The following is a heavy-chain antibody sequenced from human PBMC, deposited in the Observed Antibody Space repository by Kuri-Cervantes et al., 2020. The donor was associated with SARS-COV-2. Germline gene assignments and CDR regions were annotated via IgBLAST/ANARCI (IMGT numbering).Heavy chain of an antibody. V-gene: IGHV3-30*04. Sequence: GGSLRLSCEASGFTLSSYAMHWVRQAPGKGLEWVAVILDDGRNKYYADSVKGRFTISKDNSRNTLYLQMNSLRDEDTAVYYCARDGVGGAAITAKIDYWGQGTLVTVSS. CDR1: GFTLSSYA. D-gene: IGHD6-25*01. CDR3: ARDGVGGAAITAKIDY. CDR2: ILDDGRNK. J-gene: IGHJ4*02.